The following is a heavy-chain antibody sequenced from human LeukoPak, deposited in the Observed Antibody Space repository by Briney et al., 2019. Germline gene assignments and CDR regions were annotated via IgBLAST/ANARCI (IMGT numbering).Heavy chain of an antibody. CDR1: GGSISSYY. V-gene: IGHV4-59*01. D-gene: IGHD6-6*01. Sequence: SETLSLTCTVSGGSISSYYWSWIRQPPGKGLEWIGYIYYSGTTNYNPSLKSRVTISVDTSKNQFSLKLSSVTAADTAVYYCARVISSSSGFDFWGQGTLVTVSS. J-gene: IGHJ4*02. CDR3: ARVISSSSGFDF. CDR2: IYYSGTT.